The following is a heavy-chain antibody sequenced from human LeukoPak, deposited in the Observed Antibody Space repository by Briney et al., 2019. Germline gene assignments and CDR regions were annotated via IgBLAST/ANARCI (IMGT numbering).Heavy chain of an antibody. CDR1: GFTFSSYA. D-gene: IGHD3-22*01. CDR2: ISGSGGST. V-gene: IGHV3-23*01. CDR3: AKSYYCDSSAYYYGIFDY. Sequence: GGSLRLSCAASGFTFSSYAMSWVRQAPGKGLEWVSAISGSGGSTYYADSVKGRFTISRDNSKNTLYLQMNSLRAEDTAVYYCAKSYYCDSSAYYYGIFDYWGQGTLVTVSS. J-gene: IGHJ4*02.